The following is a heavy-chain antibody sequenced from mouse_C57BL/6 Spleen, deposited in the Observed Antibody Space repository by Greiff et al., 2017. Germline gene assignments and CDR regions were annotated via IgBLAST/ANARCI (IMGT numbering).Heavy chain of an antibody. J-gene: IGHJ2*01. Sequence: FQLQQSGAELVRPGASVKLSCTASGFNIKDDYMHWVKQRPEQGLEWIGWIDPENGDTEYASKFQGKATITADTSSNTAYLQLSSLTSEDTAVYYCTTAQADYWGQGTTLTVSS. D-gene: IGHD3-2*02. V-gene: IGHV14-4*01. CDR2: IDPENGDT. CDR3: TTAQADY. CDR1: GFNIKDDY.